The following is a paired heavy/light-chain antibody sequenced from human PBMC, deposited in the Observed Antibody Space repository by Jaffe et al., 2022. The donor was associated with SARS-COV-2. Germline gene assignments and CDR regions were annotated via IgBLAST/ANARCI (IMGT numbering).Heavy chain of an antibody. CDR2: IWYDGTNK. V-gene: IGHV3-33*01. Sequence: QVQLVESGGGVVQPGGSLRLSCAASGFTFSSYGMHWVRQAPGKGLEWVALIWYDGTNKYYGDSVKGRFTISRDNSKNTLYLQMNSLRAEDTAVYYCARGGRGLPALTDYWGQGALVTVSS. D-gene: IGHD3-16*01. J-gene: IGHJ4*02. CDR3: ARGGRGLPALTDY. CDR1: GFTFSSYG.
Light chain of an antibody. CDR2: AAS. CDR3: QQYNSYPLT. CDR1: QGISNY. J-gene: IGKJ4*01. V-gene: IGKV1-16*02. Sequence: DIQMTQSPSSLSASVGDRVTITCRASQGISNYLVWFQQKPGKAPKSLIYAASILQSGVPSKFSGSGSGTDFTLTISSLQPEDFATYYCQQYNSYPLTFGGGTKVEI.